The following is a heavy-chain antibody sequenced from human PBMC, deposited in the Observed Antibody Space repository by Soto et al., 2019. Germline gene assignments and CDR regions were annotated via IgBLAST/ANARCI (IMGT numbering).Heavy chain of an antibody. CDR2: ISARGGSS. CDR3: AKGSIEYSASVDN. Sequence: DVQLLESGGGXVXPGGXLXLXXAASGFSXXXYAMVWVRQAPGXXLEWVSVISARGGSSYFADSVKGRFTISRDNSKNVLSLEMNSLRAEDTAIYFCAKGSIEYSASVDNWGQGTLVLVSS. J-gene: IGHJ4*02. V-gene: IGHV3-23*01. CDR1: GFSXXXYA. D-gene: IGHD4-4*01.